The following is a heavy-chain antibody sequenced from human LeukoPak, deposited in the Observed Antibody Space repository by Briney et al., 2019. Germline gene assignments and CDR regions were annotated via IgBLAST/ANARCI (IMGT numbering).Heavy chain of an antibody. CDR1: GGSISSYY. V-gene: IGHV4-59*08. J-gene: IGHJ4*02. CDR3: ARRGDGYNQGVWYFDY. Sequence: PSETLCLTCTVSGGSISSYYWSWIRQPPGKGLEWIGYIYYSGSTNYNSSLKSRVTTSVDMSNNQFSLKLSSVTAADTAVYYCARRGDGYNQGVWYFDYWGQGTLVTVSS. CDR2: IYYSGST. D-gene: IGHD5-24*01.